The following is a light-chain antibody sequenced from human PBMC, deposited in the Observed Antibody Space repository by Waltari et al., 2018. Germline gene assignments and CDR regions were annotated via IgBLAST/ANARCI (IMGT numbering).Light chain of an antibody. CDR1: ALAKHS. Sequence: SYEVTQPPSVSVSPGQTASISCSGDALAKHSAYWYQQKPGPAPVLVMYKDTERPSGIPERFSGSSSETSVTLTISAVQTEDEADYYCQSADSSGTSWVFGGGTKLTVL. CDR3: QSADSSGTSWV. V-gene: IGLV3-25*03. CDR2: KDT. J-gene: IGLJ3*02.